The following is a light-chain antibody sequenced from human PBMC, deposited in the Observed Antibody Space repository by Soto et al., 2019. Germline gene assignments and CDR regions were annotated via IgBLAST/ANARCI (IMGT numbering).Light chain of an antibody. J-gene: IGKJ2*01. CDR3: QQYNHWPHT. Sequence: EIVMTQSPATLSVSPGGSATLSCRASQSVDINLAWYQQKPGQSPRLLVYGDFTKATGLPARFSGRGSGTEFTLTISSLQFEDFAIYYCQQYNHWPHTFGQGTKVDIK. CDR2: GDF. CDR1: QSVDIN. V-gene: IGKV3-15*01.